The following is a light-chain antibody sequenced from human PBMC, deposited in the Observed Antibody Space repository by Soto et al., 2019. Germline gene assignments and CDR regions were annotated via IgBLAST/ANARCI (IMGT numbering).Light chain of an antibody. V-gene: IGKV1-5*01. CDR2: EAS. CDR1: QGISRW. J-gene: IGKJ1*01. Sequence: DIQMTQSPSTLSASVGDRVTITCRASQGISRWLAWYQQKPGRAPKLLIYEASILESGVPSRFSGSESGTEFTLTISSLQPSDFATYYCQQSNSKSWTFGQGTRVEIK. CDR3: QQSNSKSWT.